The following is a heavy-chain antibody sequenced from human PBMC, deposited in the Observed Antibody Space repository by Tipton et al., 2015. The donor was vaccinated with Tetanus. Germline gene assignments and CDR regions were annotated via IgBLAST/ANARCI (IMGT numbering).Heavy chain of an antibody. D-gene: IGHD3-16*01. V-gene: IGHV4-61*01. J-gene: IGHJ6*02. CDR3: ARDHGITWGGMGYYYGMDV. CDR1: GGSVSGSSHY. CDR2: IYHSGST. Sequence: TLSLTCTVSGGSVSGSSHYWSWIRQPPGKQLEWVGYIYHSGSTNYNPSLKSRVSISFGTSKNQFSLRLSSVTAADTAVYYCARDHGITWGGMGYYYGMDVWGQGTTVTVSS.